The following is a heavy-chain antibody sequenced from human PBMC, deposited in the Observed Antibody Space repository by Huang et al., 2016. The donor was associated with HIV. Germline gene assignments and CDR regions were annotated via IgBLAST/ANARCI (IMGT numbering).Heavy chain of an antibody. Sequence: QVQLQQWGAELLTPSETLSLTCAVSGGSFSGHSWTWIRQPPGRGREWIGEISDSGRTTYNPSLKSRVTISGDTSQSQFSLKLNSVTAADTAIYYCARMFKYDSGGYWGNDAFDIWGQGTMVTVSS. CDR1: GGSFSGHS. CDR3: ARMFKYDSGGYWGNDAFDI. V-gene: IGHV4-34*02. D-gene: IGHD3-22*01. J-gene: IGHJ3*02. CDR2: ISDSGRT.